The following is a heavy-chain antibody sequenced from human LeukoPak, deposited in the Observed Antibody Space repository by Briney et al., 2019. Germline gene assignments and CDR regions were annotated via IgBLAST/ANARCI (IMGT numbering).Heavy chain of an antibody. J-gene: IGHJ4*02. Sequence: SGGSLRLSCTASGFTFGDYDMSWVRQAPGKGLEWVVFIRSKAYGGTTEYAASVKGRFTISRDDSKSIAYLQMNSLKTEDTAVYYCTRNPYCSSTSCSLSYFDYWGQGTLVTVSS. D-gene: IGHD2-2*01. CDR1: GFTFGDYD. CDR2: IRSKAYGGTT. CDR3: TRNPYCSSTSCSLSYFDY. V-gene: IGHV3-49*04.